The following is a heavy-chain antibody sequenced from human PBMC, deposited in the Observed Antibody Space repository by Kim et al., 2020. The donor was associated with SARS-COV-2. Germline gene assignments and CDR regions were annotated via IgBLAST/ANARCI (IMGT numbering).Heavy chain of an antibody. CDR3: AREGGITMVRGVSYNWFDP. CDR1: GYTFTSYA. CDR2: INTNTGNP. J-gene: IGHJ5*02. Sequence: ASVKVSCKASGYTFTSYAMNWVRQAPGQGLEWMGWINTNTGNPTYAQGFTGRFVFSLDTSVSTAYLQISSLKAEDTAVYYCAREGGITMVRGVSYNWFDPWGQGTLVTVSS. D-gene: IGHD3-10*01. V-gene: IGHV7-4-1*02.